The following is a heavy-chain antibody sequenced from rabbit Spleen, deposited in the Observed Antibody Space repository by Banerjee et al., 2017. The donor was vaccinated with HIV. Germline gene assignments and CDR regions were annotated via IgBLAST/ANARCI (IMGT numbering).Heavy chain of an antibody. Sequence: QEQLVESGGGLVQPGGSLKLSCKASGFDFGSYYYMCWVRQAPGKGLEWVACIYAGSSDSTFYASWAKGRFTITRNTNLNTVTLQMTSLTVADTATYFCARDPGSDTYGWAPSFYFGLWGPGTLVTVS. CDR3: ARDPGSDTYGWAPSFYFGL. CDR1: GFDFGSYYY. CDR2: IYAGSSDST. J-gene: IGHJ4*01. V-gene: IGHV1S45*01. D-gene: IGHD6-1*01.